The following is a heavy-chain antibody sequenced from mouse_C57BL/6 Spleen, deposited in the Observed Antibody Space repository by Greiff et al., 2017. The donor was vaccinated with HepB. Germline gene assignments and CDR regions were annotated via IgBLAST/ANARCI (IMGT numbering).Heavy chain of an antibody. D-gene: IGHD5-1-1*01. CDR1: GYTFTDYY. V-gene: IGHV1-26*01. J-gene: IGHJ1*03. CDR2: INPNNGGT. Sequence: EVQLQQSGPELVKPGASVKISCKASGYTFTDYYMNWVKQSHGKSLEWIGDINPNNGGTSYNQKFKGKATLTVDKSSSTAYMELRSLTSEDSAVYYCARYTYAGYFDVWGTGTTVTVSS. CDR3: ARYTYAGYFDV.